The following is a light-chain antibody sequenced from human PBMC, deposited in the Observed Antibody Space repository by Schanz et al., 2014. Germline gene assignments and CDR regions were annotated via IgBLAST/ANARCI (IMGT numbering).Light chain of an antibody. CDR3: CSYIGTNHLVL. CDR2: DVT. CDR1: SRDIGKYNY. V-gene: IGLV2-8*01. Sequence: QSALTQPPSASGSPGQSVTISCTGTSRDIGKYNYVSWYQQHPGKAPKLLIYDVTERPSGVPDRFSGSRSGSTASLTVSGLQADDEADYYCCSYIGTNHLVLFGGGTQLTVL. J-gene: IGLJ3*02.